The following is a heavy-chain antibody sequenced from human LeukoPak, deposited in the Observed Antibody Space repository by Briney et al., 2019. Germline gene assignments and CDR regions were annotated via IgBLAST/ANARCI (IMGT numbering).Heavy chain of an antibody. V-gene: IGHV3-21*01. D-gene: IGHD5-18*01. CDR3: ARFCTSLVKYAFDI. CDR1: GFSFSSYN. CDR2: ITTSSTYT. J-gene: IGHJ3*02. Sequence: GGSLRLSCEASGFSFSSYNMDWVRQTPGKGLEWISSITTSSTYTFYADSVKGRFTISRDNARNSLYLQMNSLRADDTAVYYCARFCTSLVKYAFDIWGQGTMVTVSS.